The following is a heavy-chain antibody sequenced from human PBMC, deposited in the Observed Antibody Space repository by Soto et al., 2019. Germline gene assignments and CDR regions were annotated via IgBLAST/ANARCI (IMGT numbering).Heavy chain of an antibody. CDR1: GGSITSSY. Sequence: LSLTCTVSGGSITSSYWSWIRRPPGKGLEWIAYIYDTGISGYTPSTSYNPSLKSRVTMSVDTSKSQFSLKLSSVTAADTAVYYCARGKAARRMGLATGNYYYYAMDVWGQGATVTVSS. CDR2: IYDTGISGYTPST. CDR3: ARGKAARRMGLATGNYYYYAMDV. J-gene: IGHJ6*02. V-gene: IGHV4-59*12. D-gene: IGHD6-6*01.